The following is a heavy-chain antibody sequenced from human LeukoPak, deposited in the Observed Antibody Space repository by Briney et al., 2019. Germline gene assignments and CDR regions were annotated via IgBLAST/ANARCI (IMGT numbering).Heavy chain of an antibody. Sequence: PSQTLSLTCTVSGGSISSGDYYWRWIRQSAGKGLEWIGRIFRTGTTKYNPSFKSRVTISVDTSKNQFSLKMNSVTATDTAVYYCARTEYYGSGSYPNWFDPWGQGTLVTVSA. J-gene: IGHJ5*02. D-gene: IGHD3-10*01. CDR2: IFRTGTT. CDR3: ARTEYYGSGSYPNWFDP. V-gene: IGHV4-61*02. CDR1: GGSISSGDYY.